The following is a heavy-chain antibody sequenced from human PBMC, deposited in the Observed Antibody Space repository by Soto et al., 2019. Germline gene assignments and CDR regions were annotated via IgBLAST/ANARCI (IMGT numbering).Heavy chain of an antibody. J-gene: IGHJ3*02. CDR1: GYTFTSHG. V-gene: IGHV1-18*01. D-gene: IGHD6-13*01. Sequence: VQLVQSGVEVKKPGASVKVSCKASGYTFTSHGISWVRQAPGQELEWMGWINTYNGNTNYAQKVQGRVTMTTETSTSTAYMELRSLRSDDTAVYYCARDLLYSTRSTVRFDIWGQGTMLTVSS. CDR3: ARDLLYSTRSTVRFDI. CDR2: INTYNGNT.